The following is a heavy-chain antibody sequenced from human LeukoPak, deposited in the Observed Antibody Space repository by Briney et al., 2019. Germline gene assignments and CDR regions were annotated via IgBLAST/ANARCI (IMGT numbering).Heavy chain of an antibody. CDR3: ARGLHSTSRSLDV. V-gene: IGHV4-30-2*01. Sequence: SQTLSLTCAVSGGSISSGGYSWSWIRQPPGKGLEWIGYIYHSGSTYYNPSLKSRVTISVDWSKNQFSLKLSSVTAADTAVYYCARGLHSTSRSLDVWGKGTTVTVSS. CDR2: IYHSGST. J-gene: IGHJ6*04. D-gene: IGHD5/OR15-5a*01. CDR1: GGSISSGGYS.